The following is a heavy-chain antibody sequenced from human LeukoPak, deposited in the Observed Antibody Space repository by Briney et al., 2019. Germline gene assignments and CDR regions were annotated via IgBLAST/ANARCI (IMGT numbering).Heavy chain of an antibody. CDR2: ISTSGIT. J-gene: IGHJ6*03. Sequence: SETLSLTCSVSGGSISSGSYYWSWIRQPAGKGLEWIGRISTSGITTHNPSLKSRVTISVDTSKNQFSLKLSSVTAADTALYFCARDSLLPSAMGYYYMDVWGKGTTVTVSS. CDR3: ARDSLLPSAMGYYYMDV. CDR1: GGSISSGSYY. D-gene: IGHD2-2*01. V-gene: IGHV4-61*02.